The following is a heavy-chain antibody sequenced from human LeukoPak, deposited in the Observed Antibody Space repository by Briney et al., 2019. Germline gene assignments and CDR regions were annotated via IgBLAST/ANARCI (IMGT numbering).Heavy chain of an antibody. CDR2: IYYSGST. J-gene: IGHJ4*02. CDR3: ARVTRYGSGSSDY. CDR1: GGSISSSSYY. Sequence: PSETLSLTCTVSGGSISSSSYYWGWIRQPPGKGLEWIGSIYYSGSTYYNPSLKSRVTISVDTSKNQFSLKLSSVTAADTAVYYCARVTRYGSGSSDYWGQGTLVTVSS. V-gene: IGHV4-39*01. D-gene: IGHD3-10*01.